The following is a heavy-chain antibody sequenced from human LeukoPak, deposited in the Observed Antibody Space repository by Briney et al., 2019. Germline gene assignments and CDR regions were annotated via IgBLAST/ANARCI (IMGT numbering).Heavy chain of an antibody. CDR1: GGSISSSSYY. J-gene: IGHJ2*01. CDR3: ARAELEPRDNWYFDL. D-gene: IGHD1-14*01. CDR2: IYTSGST. Sequence: SQTLSLTCTVSGGSISSSSYYWGWIRQPAGKGLEWIGRIYTSGSTNYNPSLKSRVTMSVDTSKNQFSLKLSSVTAADTAVYYCARAELEPRDNWYFDLWGRGTLVTVSS. V-gene: IGHV4-61*02.